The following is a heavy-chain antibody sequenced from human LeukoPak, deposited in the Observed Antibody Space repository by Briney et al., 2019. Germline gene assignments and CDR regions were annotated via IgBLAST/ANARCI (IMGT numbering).Heavy chain of an antibody. D-gene: IGHD3-16*01. CDR1: GFTFTKNW. CDR2: IKDDGTTT. J-gene: IGHJ5*01. CDR3: ARDRFHAVES. Sequence: GGSLRLSCAASGFTFTKNWMHWVRQATGKGPVWVSLIKDDGTTTAYADSVKGRFTISRDNAKNTVYLQMNSLRAEDTAIYYCARDRFHAVESWGQGTLVTVSS. V-gene: IGHV3-74*01.